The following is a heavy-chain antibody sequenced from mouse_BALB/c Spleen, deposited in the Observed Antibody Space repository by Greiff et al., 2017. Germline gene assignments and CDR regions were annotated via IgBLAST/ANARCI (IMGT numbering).Heavy chain of an antibody. CDR2: INPDSSTI. D-gene: IGHD1-1*01. CDR1: GFDFSRYW. CDR3: ARRGYGSSYYAMDY. Sequence: EVQLQESGGGLVQPGGSLKLSCAASGFDFSRYWMSWVRQAPGKGLEWIGEINPDSSTINYTPSLKDKFIISRDNAKNTLYLQMSKVRSEDTALYYCARRGYGSSYYAMDYWGQGTSVTVSS. J-gene: IGHJ4*01. V-gene: IGHV4-1*02.